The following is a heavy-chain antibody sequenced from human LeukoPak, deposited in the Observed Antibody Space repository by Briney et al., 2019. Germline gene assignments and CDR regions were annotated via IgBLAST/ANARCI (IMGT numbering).Heavy chain of an antibody. J-gene: IGHJ2*01. Sequence: SETLSLTCTVSGGSISSYYWSWIRQPPGKGLEWIGYIYYSGSTNYNPSLKSRVTISVDTSKNQFSLKLSSVTAADTAVYYCARDTQFYYASGSYYNGDWYFDLWGRGTLVTVSS. V-gene: IGHV4-59*01. CDR1: GGSISSYY. CDR2: IYYSGST. CDR3: ARDTQFYYASGSYYNGDWYFDL. D-gene: IGHD3-10*01.